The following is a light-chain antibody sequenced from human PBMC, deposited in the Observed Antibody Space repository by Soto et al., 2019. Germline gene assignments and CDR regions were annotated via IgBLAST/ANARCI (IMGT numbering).Light chain of an antibody. Sequence: DIQMTQSPSTLSASVGDRVTITCRASEFISDWLAWYQQEPGQAPKLLIYDASTIDSGVPGRFSGSGVGTHFTLTISGLQPEDFATYHCQHYNSYSRAFGQGTKVDI. CDR3: QHYNSYSRA. CDR2: DAS. J-gene: IGKJ1*01. V-gene: IGKV1-5*01. CDR1: EFISDW.